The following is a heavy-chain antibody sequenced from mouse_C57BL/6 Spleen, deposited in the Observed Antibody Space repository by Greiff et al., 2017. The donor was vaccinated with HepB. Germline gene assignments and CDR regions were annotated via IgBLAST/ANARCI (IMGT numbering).Heavy chain of an antibody. J-gene: IGHJ3*01. CDR1: GYTFTDYE. CDR2: IDPETGGT. Sequence: VKLVESGAELVRPGASVTLSCKASGYTFTDYEMHWVKQTPVHGLEWIGAIDPETGGTAYNQKFKGKAILTADKSSSTAYMELRSLTSEDSAVYYCTRFGYWGQGTLVTVSA. V-gene: IGHV1-15*01. CDR3: TRFGY.